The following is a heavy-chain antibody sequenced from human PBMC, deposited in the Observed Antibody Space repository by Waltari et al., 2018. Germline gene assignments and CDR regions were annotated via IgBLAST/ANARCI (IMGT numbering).Heavy chain of an antibody. CDR2: ISSSSSYI. V-gene: IGHV3-21*01. CDR1: GFTFSSYS. Sequence: EVQLVESGGGLVKPGGSLRLSCAASGFTFSSYSMNWVRQAPGKGLEWGSSISSSSSYIYYADSVKGRFTISRDNAKNSLYLQMNSLRAEDTAVYYCARDTGYCTNGVCYYYYMDVWGKGTTVTVSS. D-gene: IGHD2-8*01. J-gene: IGHJ6*03. CDR3: ARDTGYCTNGVCYYYYMDV.